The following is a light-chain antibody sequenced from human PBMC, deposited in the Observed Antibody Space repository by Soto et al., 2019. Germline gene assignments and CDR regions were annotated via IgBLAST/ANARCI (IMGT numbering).Light chain of an antibody. Sequence: GPTQPPSASRSPGQSIPISRTGTSSDVGGYNYASWYQQHPGKAPKLMIYEVSKRPSGVPDRFSGSKSGNTASLTVSGLQAEDEADYYCSSYAGSNNLVFGTGTKVTVL. CDR1: SSDVGGYNY. CDR3: SSYAGSNNLV. CDR2: EVS. V-gene: IGLV2-8*01. J-gene: IGLJ1*01.